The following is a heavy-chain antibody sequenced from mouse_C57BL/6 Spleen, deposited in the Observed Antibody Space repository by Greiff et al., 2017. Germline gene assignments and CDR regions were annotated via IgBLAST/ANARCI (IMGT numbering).Heavy chain of an antibody. V-gene: IGHV1-62-2*01. CDR2: FYPGSGSI. CDR1: GYTFTEYS. Sequence: VQLQQSGAELVKPGASVKLSCKASGYTFTEYSINWVKQRPGQGLEWIGWFYPGSGSIKYNEKFKGKATLTADKSSSTVYMELSRLTSEDSAVYFGARHEDNYYGSSPHWDVDVWGTGTTVTASS. CDR3: ARHEDNYYGSSPHWDVDV. D-gene: IGHD1-1*01. J-gene: IGHJ1*03.